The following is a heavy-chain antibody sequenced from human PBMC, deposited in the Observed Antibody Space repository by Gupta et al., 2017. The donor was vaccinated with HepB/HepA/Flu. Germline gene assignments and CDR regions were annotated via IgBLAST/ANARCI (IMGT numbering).Heavy chain of an antibody. V-gene: IGHV3-7*01. CDR3: ARGAYSGSHDY. Sequence: EVQLVESGGGLVQPGGSLRLSCATSGFTFSSYWMNWVRQTPEKGLEWVANMYQDGSEKYKVGSVKGRFTISRDNAKNSLYLQMNNLRAEDTAVYYCARGAYSGSHDYWGQGTLVTVSS. J-gene: IGHJ4*02. D-gene: IGHD1-26*01. CDR2: MYQDGSEK. CDR1: GFTFSSYW.